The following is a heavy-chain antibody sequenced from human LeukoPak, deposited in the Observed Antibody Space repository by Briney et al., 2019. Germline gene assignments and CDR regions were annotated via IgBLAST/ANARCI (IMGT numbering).Heavy chain of an antibody. CDR2: IKSKSDGGTT. CDR3: TTGLIMLGGVTSQT. J-gene: IGHJ4*02. D-gene: IGHD3-16*01. CDR1: GITFNNAW. V-gene: IGHV3-15*01. Sequence: GGSLRLSCAASGITFNNAWMRWVRQAPGKGLEWVGRIKSKSDGGTTDYAASVKGRFTISSDDSKNTLYLQMNSLRTEDTAVYYCTTGLIMLGGVTSQTWGQGTLVTVSS.